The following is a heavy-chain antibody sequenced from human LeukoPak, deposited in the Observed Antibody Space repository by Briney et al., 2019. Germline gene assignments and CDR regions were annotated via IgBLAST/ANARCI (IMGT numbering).Heavy chain of an antibody. J-gene: IGHJ4*02. Sequence: GSLRLSCAASGFTFSSYAMSWVRQAPGKGLEWVSAISGSGGSTYYADSVKGRFTISRDNSKNTLYPQMNSLRAEDTAVYYCAKSPITMIVVVIPNLYYFDYWGQGTLVTVSS. CDR2: ISGSGGST. CDR1: GFTFSSYA. CDR3: AKSPITMIVVVIPNLYYFDY. V-gene: IGHV3-23*01. D-gene: IGHD3-22*01.